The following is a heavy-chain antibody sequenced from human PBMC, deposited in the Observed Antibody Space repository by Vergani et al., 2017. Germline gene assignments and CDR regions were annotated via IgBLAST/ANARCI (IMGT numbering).Heavy chain of an antibody. CDR3: ARGSPIVVVPAALGPRDAFDI. Sequence: QVQLQESGPGLVKPSETLSLTCTVSGGSVSSGSYYWSWIRQPPGKGLEWIGYIYYSGSTNYNPSLKSRVTISVDTSKNQFSLKLSSVTAADTAVYYCARGSPIVVVPAALGPRDAFDIWGQGTMVTVSS. CDR2: IYYSGST. V-gene: IGHV4-61*01. CDR1: GGSVSSGSYY. D-gene: IGHD2-2*01. J-gene: IGHJ3*02.